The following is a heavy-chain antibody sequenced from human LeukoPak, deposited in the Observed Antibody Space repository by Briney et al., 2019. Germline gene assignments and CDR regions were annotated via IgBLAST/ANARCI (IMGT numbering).Heavy chain of an antibody. CDR1: GFTFSCYV. J-gene: IGHJ4*02. CDR2: VSDRGSST. D-gene: IGHD2-8*01. CDR3: VKKGLGYCSNGVCHFDY. V-gene: IGHV3-23*01. Sequence: GGPLSLSCAASGFTFSCYVIHWVRQAPEKRLKWVSVVSDRGSSTFYADSVKGRFSISRDNSNNTLYLQMNSLRAEDTAVYYCVKKGLGYCSNGVCHFDYWGQGTLVTVSS.